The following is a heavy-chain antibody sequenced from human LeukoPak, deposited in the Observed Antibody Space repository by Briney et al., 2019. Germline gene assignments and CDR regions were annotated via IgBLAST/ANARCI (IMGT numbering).Heavy chain of an antibody. CDR1: GDSVSSNSAA. J-gene: IGHJ4*02. CDR3: ARANPEITGTKKPYYFDY. D-gene: IGHD1-20*01. CDR2: TYYRSKWYN. Sequence: SQTLSLTCAISGDSVSSNSAAWNWIRQSPSRGLEWLGRTYYRSKWYNDYAVSVKSRITINPDTSKNQFSLQLNSVTPEDTAVYYCARANPEITGTKKPYYFDYWGQGTLVTVSS. V-gene: IGHV6-1*01.